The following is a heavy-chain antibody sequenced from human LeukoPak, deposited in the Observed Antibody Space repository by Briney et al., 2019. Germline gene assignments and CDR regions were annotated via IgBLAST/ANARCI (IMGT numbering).Heavy chain of an antibody. D-gene: IGHD6-6*01. CDR2: MNPNSGNT. Sequence: GASVKVSCKASGYTFTSYDINSVRQATGQGLEWMGWMNPNSGNTGYAQKFQGRVTMTRNTSISTAYMELSSLRSEDTAVYYCARVLSSIPSRPFDYWGQGTLVTVSS. CDR3: ARVLSSIPSRPFDY. CDR1: GYTFTSYD. V-gene: IGHV1-8*01. J-gene: IGHJ4*02.